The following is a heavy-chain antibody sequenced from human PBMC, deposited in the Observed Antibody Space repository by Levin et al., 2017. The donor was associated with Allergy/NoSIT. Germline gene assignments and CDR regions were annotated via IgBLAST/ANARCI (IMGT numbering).Heavy chain of an antibody. CDR2: INHSGST. J-gene: IGHJ6*02. Sequence: SETLSLTCAVYGGSFSGYYWSWIRQPPGKGLEWIGEINHSGSTNYNPSLKSRVTISVDTSKNQFSLKLSSVTAADTAVYYCARGRGYSGYDFPGDYYYYGMDVWGQGTTVTVSS. V-gene: IGHV4-34*01. CDR1: GGSFSGYY. D-gene: IGHD5-12*01. CDR3: ARGRGYSGYDFPGDYYYYGMDV.